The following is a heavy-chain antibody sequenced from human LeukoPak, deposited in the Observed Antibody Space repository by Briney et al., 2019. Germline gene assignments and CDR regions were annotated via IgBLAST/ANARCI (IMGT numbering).Heavy chain of an antibody. V-gene: IGHV1-8*02. CDR3: ATKGWFGELPYAFDI. CDR1: GGTFSSYD. J-gene: IGHJ3*02. D-gene: IGHD3-10*01. CDR2: MNPNSGDT. Sequence: ASVKVSCKASGGTFSSYDINWVRQATGQGLEWMGWMNPNSGDTGYAQNFQGRVTMTRNTSISTAYMELSSLKSEDTAVYYCATKGWFGELPYAFDIWGQGTMVTVSS.